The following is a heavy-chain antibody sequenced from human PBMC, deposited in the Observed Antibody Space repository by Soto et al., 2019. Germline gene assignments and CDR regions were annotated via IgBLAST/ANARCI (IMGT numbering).Heavy chain of an antibody. CDR1: GFSLTTSGVG. D-gene: IGHD4-17*01. V-gene: IGHV2-5*02. CDR2: IYWDDDK. CDR3: AHYYGEPSI. Sequence: QITLKESGPTLVKPTQTLTLTCTFSGFSLTTSGVGVGWIRQPPGKALEWLALIYWDDDKRYSPSLKSRLTXXKDTSKNQVVLTMTNMDAVDTATSYCAHYYGEPSIWGPGTTVTVSS. J-gene: IGHJ6*02.